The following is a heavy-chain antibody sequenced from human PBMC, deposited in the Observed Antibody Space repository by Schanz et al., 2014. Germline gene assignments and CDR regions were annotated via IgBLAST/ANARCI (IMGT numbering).Heavy chain of an antibody. CDR1: GYTFTNYY. D-gene: IGHD1-26*01. CDR3: ARDRDQWDGNYLDY. V-gene: IGHV1-46*01. CDR2: IYLSDGST. J-gene: IGHJ4*02. Sequence: QVLLVQSGAEVKKPGASVKLSCKASGYTFTNYYIHWVRQAPGQGLEWMGRIYLSDGSTRYAQKFQGRVTVTRDTSTTTVYMELRSLTSDDSAVYYCARDRDQWDGNYLDYWGQGTLVTVSS.